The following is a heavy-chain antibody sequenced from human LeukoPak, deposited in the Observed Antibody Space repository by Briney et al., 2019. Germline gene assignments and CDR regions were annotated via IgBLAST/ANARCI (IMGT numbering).Heavy chain of an antibody. D-gene: IGHD1-26*01. Sequence: SETLSLTCAVYGGSFSGYYWSWIRQPPGKGLEWIGEINHSGSTNYNPSLKSRVTISVDTSKNQFSLKLSSVTAADTAVYYCARQARANSGSSSGGNWFDPWGQGTLVTVSS. CDR3: ARQARANSGSSSGGNWFDP. J-gene: IGHJ5*02. CDR1: GGSFSGYY. V-gene: IGHV4-34*01. CDR2: INHSGST.